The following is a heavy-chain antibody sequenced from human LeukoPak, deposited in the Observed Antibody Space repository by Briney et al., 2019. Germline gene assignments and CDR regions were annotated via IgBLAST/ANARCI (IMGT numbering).Heavy chain of an antibody. D-gene: IGHD5-12*01. CDR3: AKDRTSMVATFFDY. CDR1: GFTFDDYA. V-gene: IGHV3-9*01. Sequence: GGSLRLSCAASGFTFDDYAMHWVRQAPGKGLEWVSGISWNSGSIGYADSVKGRFTISRDNAKNSLYLQMNSLRAEDTALYYCAKDRTSMVATFFDYWGQGTLVTVPS. J-gene: IGHJ4*02. CDR2: ISWNSGSI.